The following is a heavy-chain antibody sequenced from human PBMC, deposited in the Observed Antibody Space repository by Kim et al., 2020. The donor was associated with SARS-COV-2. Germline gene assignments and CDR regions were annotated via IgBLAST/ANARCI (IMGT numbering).Heavy chain of an antibody. J-gene: IGHJ4*02. V-gene: IGHV1-69*01. Sequence: QKFQGRVTITADESTSTAYMELSSLRSEDTAVYYCARGNMVRGVIDYFDYWGQGTLVTVSS. CDR3: ARGNMVRGVIDYFDY. D-gene: IGHD3-10*01.